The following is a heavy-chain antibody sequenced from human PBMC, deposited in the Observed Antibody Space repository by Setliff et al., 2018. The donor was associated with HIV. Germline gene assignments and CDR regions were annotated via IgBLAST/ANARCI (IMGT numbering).Heavy chain of an antibody. D-gene: IGHD3-10*01. Sequence: ASVKVSCKASGYILTSHYMHWVRQAPGQGLEWMGIINPSVGSTSYAQKFQGRVTMTRDTSTSTVYMELSSLISEDTAVYYCAREYDVLLWIGSQYGRGNLDSWGQGTPVTVSS. J-gene: IGHJ4*02. CDR2: INPSVGST. CDR1: GYILTSHY. CDR3: AREYDVLLWIGSQYGRGNLDS. V-gene: IGHV1-46*01.